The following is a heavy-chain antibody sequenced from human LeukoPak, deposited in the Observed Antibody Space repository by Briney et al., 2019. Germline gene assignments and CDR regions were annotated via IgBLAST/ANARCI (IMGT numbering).Heavy chain of an antibody. CDR2: ISYDASDI. J-gene: IGHJ4*02. V-gene: IGHV3-33*01. D-gene: IGHD2-15*01. CDR3: ARDGCSGGSCYGIDY. Sequence: TGRSLRLSCAASGFTFSRYGMHGVREARGKGREGGAVISYDASDIYYAHFVNSRFTISRDNSKNMLYLQLNSLSAEDTAVYYCARDGCSGGSCYGIDYWGQGTLVTVSS. CDR1: GFTFSRYG.